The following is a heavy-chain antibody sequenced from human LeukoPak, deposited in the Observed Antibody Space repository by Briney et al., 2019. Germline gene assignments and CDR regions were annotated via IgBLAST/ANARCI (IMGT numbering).Heavy chain of an antibody. D-gene: IGHD3-16*01. Sequence: SVKVSCKASGGTFSSYAISWVRQAPGQGLEWMGGIIPIFGTANYAQKFQGRVTITADESTSTAYMELSSLRSEDTAVYYCAREGLGELTLDCWGQGTLVTVSS. V-gene: IGHV1-69*13. CDR1: GGTFSSYA. J-gene: IGHJ4*02. CDR2: IIPIFGTA. CDR3: AREGLGELTLDC.